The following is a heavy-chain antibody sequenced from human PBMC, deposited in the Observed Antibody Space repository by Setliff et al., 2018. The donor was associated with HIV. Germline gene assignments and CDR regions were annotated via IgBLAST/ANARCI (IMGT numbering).Heavy chain of an antibody. J-gene: IGHJ4*02. CDR3: VTSPGSFTSVDETEAGDY. Sequence: ASVKVSCKSSGYTFTGSFMHWVRQAPGQGLEWMGWINCNSGGTYYAQNFLGRVTMTRDTSTNTAFMELRRLNSDDTATYFCVTSPGSFTSVDETEAGDYWGQGTLVTVSS. CDR1: GYTFTGSF. CDR2: INCNSGGT. D-gene: IGHD6-25*01. V-gene: IGHV1-2*02.